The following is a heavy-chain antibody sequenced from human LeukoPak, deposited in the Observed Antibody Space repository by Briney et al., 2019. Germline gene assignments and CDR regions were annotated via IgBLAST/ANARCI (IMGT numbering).Heavy chain of an antibody. D-gene: IGHD3-22*01. J-gene: IGHJ4*02. CDR3: AKGSYYYDSADYFDY. V-gene: IGHV3-23*01. Sequence: GGSLRLSCAASGFIFSNYAMSWLRQAPGKGLEWVSTLSGSGGNTYYADSVKGRVTISRDNSKNTPYLQMNSLRAEDTAVYHCAKGSYYYDSADYFDYWGQGTLVTVSS. CDR1: GFIFSNYA. CDR2: LSGSGGNT.